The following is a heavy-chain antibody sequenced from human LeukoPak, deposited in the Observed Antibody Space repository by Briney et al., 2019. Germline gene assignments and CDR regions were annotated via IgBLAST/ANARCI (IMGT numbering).Heavy chain of an antibody. V-gene: IGHV3-74*03. CDR1: GFTFSSYW. Sequence: GGSLRLSWAASGFTFSSYWMHWARQAPGKGLVWVSGTNTDGSSTMYADSVKGRFTIARDNAKNTLYLQMNSLRAEDTAVYYCYGANAEHWGQGTLVTVSS. J-gene: IGHJ1*01. D-gene: IGHD4-23*01. CDR3: YGANAEH. CDR2: TNTDGSST.